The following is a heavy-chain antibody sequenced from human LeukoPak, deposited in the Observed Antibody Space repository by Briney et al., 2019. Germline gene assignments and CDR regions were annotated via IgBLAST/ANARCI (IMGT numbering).Heavy chain of an antibody. D-gene: IGHD1-26*01. J-gene: IGHJ4*02. Sequence: ETLSLTCIVSGGSISSTTYYWGWIRQPPGKGLEWIGSITYSGSTYYNPSLESRVTISVDTSKNQFSLRLISVTAVDTAVYYCARQGVGATDCWGQGTLVTVSS. CDR1: GGSISSTTYY. CDR3: ARQGVGATDC. CDR2: ITYSGST. V-gene: IGHV4-39*01.